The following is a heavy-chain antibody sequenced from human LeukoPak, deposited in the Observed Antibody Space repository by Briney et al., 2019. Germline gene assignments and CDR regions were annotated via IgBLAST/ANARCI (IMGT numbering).Heavy chain of an antibody. Sequence: SETLSLTCTVSGGSISRYYWSWIRQPPGKGLEWIGYIYYSGSTNYNPSLKSRVTISVDTSKNQFSLKLSSVTAADTAVYYCARGDYYYMDVWGKGTTVTISS. CDR3: ARGDYYYMDV. V-gene: IGHV4-59*01. J-gene: IGHJ6*03. CDR1: GGSISRYY. CDR2: IYYSGST.